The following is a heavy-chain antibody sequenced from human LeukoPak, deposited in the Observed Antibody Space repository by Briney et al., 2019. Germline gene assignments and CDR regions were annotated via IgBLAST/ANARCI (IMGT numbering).Heavy chain of an antibody. J-gene: IGHJ4*02. D-gene: IGHD6-13*01. CDR2: LYSGGDT. CDR3: ARSWPPPAAGFDY. Sequence: GGSLRLSCAASGFTVSSNYMSWVRQAPGEGLEWVSILYSGGDTYYAASVKGRFTISRDNSKNTLYLQMNTLRADDTAVYYCARSWPPPAAGFDYWGQGTLVPSPQ. V-gene: IGHV3-53*01. CDR1: GFTVSSNY.